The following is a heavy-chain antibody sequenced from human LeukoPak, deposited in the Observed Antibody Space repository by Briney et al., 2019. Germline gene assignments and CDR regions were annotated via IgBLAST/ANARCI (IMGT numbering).Heavy chain of an antibody. CDR2: IYYSGST. CDR1: GGSISIYY. D-gene: IGHD3-10*01. J-gene: IGHJ6*03. V-gene: IGHV4-59*01. CDR3: ARIHRFTMVRGVIPHYYYMDV. Sequence: MASETLSLTCTVSGGSISIYYWSWIRQPPGKGLEWIGYIYYSGSTNYNPSLKSRVTISVDTSKNQFSLKLSSVTAADTAVYYCARIHRFTMVRGVIPHYYYMDVWGKGTTVTVSS.